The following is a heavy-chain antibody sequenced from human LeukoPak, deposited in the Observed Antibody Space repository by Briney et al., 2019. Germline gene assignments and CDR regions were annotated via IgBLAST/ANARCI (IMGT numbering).Heavy chain of an antibody. CDR1: GYTFINYG. CDR2: ISAENGNT. D-gene: IGHD3-10*01. CDR3: ARDSGFGELFLDY. V-gene: IGHV1-18*01. J-gene: IGHJ4*02. Sequence: ASVKVSCKASGYTFINYGISWVRQAPGQGLEWMGWISAENGNTGYVENLQGRVTMTTDTSSSTVYMELRSLRPDDTAVYYCARDSGFGELFLDYWGQGTLVTVSS.